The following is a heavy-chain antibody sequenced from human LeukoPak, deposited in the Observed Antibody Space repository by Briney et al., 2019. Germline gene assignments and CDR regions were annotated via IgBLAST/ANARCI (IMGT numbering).Heavy chain of an antibody. J-gene: IGHJ4*02. D-gene: IGHD4-17*01. Sequence: SQTLSLTRTVSGGSISSGDYYWSWIRQPPGKGLEWIGYIYYSENTYYNPSLKSRVTMSVDTSKNQFSLKLSSVTAADTAVYYCARSWGGDYALNSWGQGTLVTVSS. V-gene: IGHV4-30-4*01. CDR2: IYYSENT. CDR3: ARSWGGDYALNS. CDR1: GGSISSGDYY.